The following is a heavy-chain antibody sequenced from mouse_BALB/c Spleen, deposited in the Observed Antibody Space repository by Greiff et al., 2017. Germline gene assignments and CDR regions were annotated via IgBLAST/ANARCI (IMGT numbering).Heavy chain of an antibody. V-gene: IGHV1S135*01. Sequence: EVKLVESGPELEKPGASVKISCKASGYSFTGYNMNWVKQSDRKSLEWIGNIDPYYGGTSYNQKFKGKATLTVDKSSSTAYMQLKSLTSEDSAVYYCARWRVRGAYYARDYWGQGTSVTVSS. CDR3: ARWRVRGAYYARDY. J-gene: IGHJ4*01. CDR1: GYSFTGYN. CDR2: IDPYYGGT. D-gene: IGHD2-14*01.